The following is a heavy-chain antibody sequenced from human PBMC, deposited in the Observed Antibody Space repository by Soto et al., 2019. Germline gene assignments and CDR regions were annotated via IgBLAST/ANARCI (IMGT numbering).Heavy chain of an antibody. CDR3: ARVMAWGPYYFDY. V-gene: IGHV4-59*01. J-gene: IGHJ4*02. D-gene: IGHD3-10*01. CDR1: GGSISSYY. CDR2: IYYSGST. Sequence: LETLSLTCTVSGGSISSYYWSWIRQPPGKGLEWIGYIYYSGSTNYNPSLKSRVTISVDTSKNQFSLKLSSVTAADTAVYYCARVMAWGPYYFDYWGQGTLVTVSS.